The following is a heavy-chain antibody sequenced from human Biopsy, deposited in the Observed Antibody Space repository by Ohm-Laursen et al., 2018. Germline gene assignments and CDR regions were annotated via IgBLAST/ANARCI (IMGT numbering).Heavy chain of an antibody. J-gene: IGHJ5*02. D-gene: IGHD6-19*01. CDR2: IHHAQSA. CDR1: GGSISSYY. Sequence: SDTLSLTCTVSGGSISSYYWMWIRQPPGKGLEWIGHIHHAQSATYSPSLKSRVTISVDTSKNQFSLKMTSVTAADTAVYYCAIGGQWPRSHLNWFDPWGQGTLVTVSS. CDR3: AIGGQWPRSHLNWFDP. V-gene: IGHV4-59*07.